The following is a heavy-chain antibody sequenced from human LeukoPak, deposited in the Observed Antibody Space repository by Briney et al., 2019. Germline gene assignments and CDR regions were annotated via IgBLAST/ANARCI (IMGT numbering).Heavy chain of an antibody. D-gene: IGHD3-10*01. J-gene: IGHJ6*02. V-gene: IGHV1-18*01. Sequence: ASVKVSCKASGYTFTSYGISWVRQAPGQGLEWMGWISAYNGNTNYAQKLQGRVTMTTDTSMSTAYMELRSLRSDDTAVYYCARESSRFGESGLYYYYGMDVWGQGTTVTVSS. CDR1: GYTFTSYG. CDR3: ARESSRFGESGLYYYYGMDV. CDR2: ISAYNGNT.